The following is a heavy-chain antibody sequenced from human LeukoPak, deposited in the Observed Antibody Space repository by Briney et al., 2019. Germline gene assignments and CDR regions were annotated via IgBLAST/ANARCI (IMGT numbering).Heavy chain of an antibody. CDR3: ARDREAAGQNRTDY. J-gene: IGHJ4*02. CDR2: ISVYNGNK. CDR1: GYTFTSYG. Sequence: GAAVKVPYLASGYTFTSYGITGVRQAPGQGLEWMGWISVYNGNKNYAQKLQGRVTMTTDTSTSTAYMELRSLRSDDTAIYYCARDREAAGQNRTDYWGQGTLVTVSS. D-gene: IGHD6-13*01. V-gene: IGHV1-18*01.